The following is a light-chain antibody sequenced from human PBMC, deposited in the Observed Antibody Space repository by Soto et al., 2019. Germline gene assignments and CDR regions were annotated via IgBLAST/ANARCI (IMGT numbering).Light chain of an antibody. J-gene: IGKJ2*01. CDR2: GAS. CDR1: QSVNSN. Sequence: EVVMTQSPATLSVSPGERATLSCRASQSVNSNLAWYQQKPGQAPRLLIYGASTRATGIPARFSGGGSGTEFSLTISSLQSEDFAVYYCQQYDDWPPYTFGQGTKVEIK. CDR3: QQYDDWPPYT. V-gene: IGKV3-15*01.